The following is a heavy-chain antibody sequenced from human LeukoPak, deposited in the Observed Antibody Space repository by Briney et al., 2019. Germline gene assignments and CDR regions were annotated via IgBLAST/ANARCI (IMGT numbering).Heavy chain of an antibody. J-gene: IGHJ4*02. Sequence: PSETLSLTCAVYGGSFSGYYWSWIRQPPGKGLEWIGEINHSGSTNYNPSLKSRVTISVDTSKNQFSLKLSSVTAADTAVYYCARLTLAARADYWGQGTLVTVSS. CDR1: GGSFSGYY. CDR2: INHSGST. CDR3: ARLTLAARADY. V-gene: IGHV4-34*01. D-gene: IGHD6-6*01.